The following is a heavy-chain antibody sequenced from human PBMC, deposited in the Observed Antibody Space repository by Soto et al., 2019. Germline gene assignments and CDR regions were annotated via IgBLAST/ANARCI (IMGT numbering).Heavy chain of an antibody. Sequence: SETLSLTCTVSGGSISSISYYWGWIRQPPGKGLEWIGSIYYSGSTCYKPSLKSRVTISVDTSKNQFSLKLSSVTAADTAVYYCARHDVSYGDYAWFDPWGQGTLVTVS. CDR3: ARHDVSYGDYAWFDP. CDR2: IYYSGST. J-gene: IGHJ5*02. CDR1: GGSISSISYY. V-gene: IGHV4-39*01. D-gene: IGHD4-17*01.